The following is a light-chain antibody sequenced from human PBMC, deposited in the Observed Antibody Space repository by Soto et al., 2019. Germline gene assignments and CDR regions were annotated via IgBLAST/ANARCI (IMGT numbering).Light chain of an antibody. CDR3: SSHTSSSTLV. Sequence: QSALTQFASVSGSPGQSITISCTGTSSDVGNYDLVSWYQQLPGKAPKLIIYQATRRPSGVSNRFSGSKSGDTASLTISGLQADDEAYYYCSSHTSSSTLVFGTGTKLTVL. V-gene: IGLV2-14*02. J-gene: IGLJ1*01. CDR1: SSDVGNYDL. CDR2: QAT.